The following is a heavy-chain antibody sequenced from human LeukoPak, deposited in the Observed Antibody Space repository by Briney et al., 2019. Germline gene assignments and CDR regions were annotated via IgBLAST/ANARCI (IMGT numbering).Heavy chain of an antibody. CDR1: GFTFSCYA. CDR3: AKGSGSGWYGWLGP. CDR2: IEASGGAT. D-gene: IGHD6-19*01. V-gene: IGHV3-23*01. J-gene: IGHJ5*02. Sequence: PGESLRLACSASGFTFSCYAMSWVRQAPGRGLELVSSIEASGGATYYAESVKGRFTSSRDNSKKPLDVQVKSRRAEGTALEDCAKGSGSGWYGWLGPWGQETLVTVS.